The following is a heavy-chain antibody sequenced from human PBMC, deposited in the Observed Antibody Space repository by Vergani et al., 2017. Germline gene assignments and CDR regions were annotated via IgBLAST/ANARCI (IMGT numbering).Heavy chain of an antibody. J-gene: IGHJ4*02. V-gene: IGHV4-59*01. Sequence: QVQLQESGPGLVKPSETLSLTCTVSGGSISSYYWSWIRQPPGKGLEWIGYIYYSGSTNYNPSLKSRVTIPVDTSKNQFSLKLSSVTAADTAVYYCARAYGSGSYYAYWGQGTLVTVSS. D-gene: IGHD3-10*01. CDR1: GGSISSYY. CDR3: ARAYGSGSYYAY. CDR2: IYYSGST.